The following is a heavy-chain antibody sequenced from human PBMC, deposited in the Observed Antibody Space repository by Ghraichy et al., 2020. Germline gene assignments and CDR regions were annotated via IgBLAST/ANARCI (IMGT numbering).Heavy chain of an antibody. J-gene: IGHJ2*01. CDR1: GGSISSYY. CDR3: AREDTATNWYFDL. D-gene: IGHD5-18*01. Sequence: ESLNISCTVSGGSISSYYWSWIRQPPGKGLEWIGYIYYSGSTNYNPSLKSRVTISVDTSKNQFSLKLSSVTAADTAVYYCAREDTATNWYFDLWGRGTLVTVSS. V-gene: IGHV4-59*01. CDR2: IYYSGST.